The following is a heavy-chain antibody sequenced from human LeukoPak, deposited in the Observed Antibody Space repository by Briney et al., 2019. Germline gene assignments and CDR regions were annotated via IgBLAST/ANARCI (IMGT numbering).Heavy chain of an antibody. CDR3: ARDRVWTVLY. J-gene: IGHJ4*02. CDR1: GFTFSSYW. Sequence: GGSLRLSCAASGFTFSSYWMSWVRQAPGKGLEWVANINQDGGEQYYMESVKGRFTISGDNAKNSLYLQMNSLRAEDTAVYYCARDRVWTVLYWGQGTLVTVSS. D-gene: IGHD6-13*01. V-gene: IGHV3-7*01. CDR2: INQDGGEQ.